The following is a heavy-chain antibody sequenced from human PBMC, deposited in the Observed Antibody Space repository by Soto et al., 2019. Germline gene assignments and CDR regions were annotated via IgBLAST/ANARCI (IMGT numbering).Heavy chain of an antibody. V-gene: IGHV4-39*01. Sequence: SETLSLTCTVSGGSISSSSYYWGWIRQPPGKGLEWIGSIYYSGSTYYNPSLKSRVTISVDTSKNQFSLKLSSVTAADTAVYYCARQRYFGTFDYWGQGTLVTVSS. CDR3: ARQRYFGTFDY. J-gene: IGHJ4*02. CDR2: IYYSGST. D-gene: IGHD3-9*01. CDR1: GGSISSSSYY.